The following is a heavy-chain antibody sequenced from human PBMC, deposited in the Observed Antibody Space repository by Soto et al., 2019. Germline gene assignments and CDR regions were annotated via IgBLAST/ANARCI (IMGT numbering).Heavy chain of an antibody. Sequence: GGSLRLSCTASGFTFSTYAMSWVRQAPGKGLEWVSTISDSGSTYYADSVKGRFTISRDNSKNTLYLEMNSLRAEDTAVYYCAKDKGGRYCSRTSCLYSFDYWGQGTLVTVSS. CDR3: AKDKGGRYCSRTSCLYSFDY. J-gene: IGHJ4*02. CDR1: GFTFSTYA. CDR2: ISDSGST. D-gene: IGHD2-2*01. V-gene: IGHV3-23*01.